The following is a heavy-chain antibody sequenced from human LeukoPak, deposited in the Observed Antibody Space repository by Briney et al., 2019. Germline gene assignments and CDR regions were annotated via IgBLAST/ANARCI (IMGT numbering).Heavy chain of an antibody. D-gene: IGHD6-13*01. V-gene: IGHV3-21*01. CDR3: VRYSSSWYAFDI. CDR1: GFTFSSYS. J-gene: IGHJ3*02. CDR2: ISSSSSYI. Sequence: GGSLRLSCAASGFTFSSYSMNWVRQAPGKGLEWVSSISSSSSYIYYADSVKGRFTISRDNAKNSMYLQMNSLRAEDTAVYYCVRYSSSWYAFDIWGQGTMVTVSS.